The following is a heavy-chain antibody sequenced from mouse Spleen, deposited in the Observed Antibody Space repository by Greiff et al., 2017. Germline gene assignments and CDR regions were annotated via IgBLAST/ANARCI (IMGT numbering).Heavy chain of an antibody. V-gene: IGHV1-69*01. CDR3: ARGETTVVATRAMDY. CDR2: IDPSVSYT. CDR1: GYPFPSYW. J-gene: IGHJ4*01. Sequence: QVQLQQSGAELVMPGASVKLSCKASGYPFPSYWMHWVKQRPGQGLEWIGEIDPSVSYTNSNQKFKGKATLTVDKSSSTAYMQLSSLTSEDSAVYYCARGETTVVATRAMDYWGQGTSVTVSS. D-gene: IGHD1-1*01.